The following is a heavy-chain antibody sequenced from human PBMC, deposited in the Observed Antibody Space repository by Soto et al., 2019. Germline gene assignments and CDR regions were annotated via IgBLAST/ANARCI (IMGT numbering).Heavy chain of an antibody. CDR1: GFTFSSYG. V-gene: IGHV3-30*02. CDR2: IWYDGSNK. CDR3: AKDTYYHDSSGYYIFDF. D-gene: IGHD3-22*01. Sequence: GESLKISCAASGFTFSSYGMHWVRQAPGKGLEWVAVIWYDGSNKYSADSVKGRFTISRDNSEDTLYLQMNSLRVEDTAVYYCAKDTYYHDSSGYYIFDFWGQGTLVTVSS. J-gene: IGHJ4*02.